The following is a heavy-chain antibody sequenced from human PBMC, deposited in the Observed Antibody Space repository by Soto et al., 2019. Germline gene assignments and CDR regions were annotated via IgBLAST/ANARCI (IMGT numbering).Heavy chain of an antibody. CDR2: INHSGST. V-gene: IGHV4-34*01. CDR3: AIRGPRGYRNRDY. Sequence: SETLSLTCAVYGGSFSGYYWSWIRQPPGKGLEWIGEINHSGSTNYNPSLKSRVTISVDTSKNQFSLKLSSVTAADTAVYYCAIRGPRGYRNRDYWGQGTLVTVS. D-gene: IGHD5-12*01. J-gene: IGHJ4*02. CDR1: GGSFSGYY.